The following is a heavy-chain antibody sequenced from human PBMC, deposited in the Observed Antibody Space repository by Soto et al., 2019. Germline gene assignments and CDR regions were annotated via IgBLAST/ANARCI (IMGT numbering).Heavy chain of an antibody. CDR1: GGSFTSNNW. D-gene: IGHD1-7*01. CDR3: ESRDTGTSVDY. J-gene: IGHJ4*02. V-gene: IGHV4-4*02. Sequence: SETLSLTCAVSGGSFTSNNWWTWVRQPPGQGLEWIGEIYRTGSTNYNPSLKSRVTISLDKSENQFSLKVTSLTAADTAVYYCESRDTGTSVDYWGQGKLVNVSS. CDR2: IYRTGST.